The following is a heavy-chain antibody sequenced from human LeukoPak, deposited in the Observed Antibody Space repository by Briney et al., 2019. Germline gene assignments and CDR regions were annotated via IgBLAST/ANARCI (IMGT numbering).Heavy chain of an antibody. Sequence: GGSLRLSCAASGVIVSRNFMSWVRQAPGKGLQWVAIMYAGGTTDYSDSVRGRFHISRDSSNNTLSLQINSLRAEDTAVYYCARYSGIIKTFDYWGQGTLVTVSS. CDR1: GVIVSRNF. V-gene: IGHV3-53*01. J-gene: IGHJ4*02. CDR3: ARYSGIIKTFDY. D-gene: IGHD1-26*01. CDR2: MYAGGTT.